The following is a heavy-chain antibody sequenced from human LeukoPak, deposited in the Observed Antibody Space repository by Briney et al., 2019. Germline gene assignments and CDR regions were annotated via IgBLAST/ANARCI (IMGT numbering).Heavy chain of an antibody. CDR2: IYYSGST. V-gene: IGHV4-59*12. CDR3: ARAPGGSYDY. J-gene: IGHJ4*02. Sequence: PSETLSLTCTVSGGSISSYYWSWIRQPPGKGLEWIGYIYYSGSTNYNPSLKSRVTISVDTSKNQFSLKLSSVTAADTAVYYCARAPGGSYDYWGQGTLVTVSS. CDR1: GGSISSYY. D-gene: IGHD1-26*01.